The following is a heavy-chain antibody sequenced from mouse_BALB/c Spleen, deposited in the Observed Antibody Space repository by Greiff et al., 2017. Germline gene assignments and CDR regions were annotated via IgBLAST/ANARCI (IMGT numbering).Heavy chain of an antibody. CDR2: ISYDGSN. V-gene: IGHV3-6*02. CDR3: ARYGNLRGAMDY. Sequence: ESGPGLVKPSQSLSLTCSVTGYSITSGYYWNWIRQFPGNKLEWMGYISYDGSNNYNPSLKNRISITRDTSKNQFFLKLNSVTTEDTATYYCARYGNLRGAMDYWGQGTSVTVSS. CDR1: GYSITSGYY. J-gene: IGHJ4*01. D-gene: IGHD2-1*01.